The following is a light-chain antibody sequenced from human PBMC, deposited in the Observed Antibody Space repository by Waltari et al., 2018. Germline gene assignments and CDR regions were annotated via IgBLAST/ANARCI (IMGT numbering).Light chain of an antibody. V-gene: IGLV1-51*02. CDR1: TSHIGTNS. CDR2: QNT. Sequence: QSVLTQPPSVSAAPGQRVTISCSGGTSHIGTNSVSWYRQFPGTAPKLLIHQNTERPSGIPGRFSGSKSGTSATLDITGLQAGDEADYYCGTWDSSLSGAVFGGGTHLTVL. J-gene: IGLJ7*01. CDR3: GTWDSSLSGAV.